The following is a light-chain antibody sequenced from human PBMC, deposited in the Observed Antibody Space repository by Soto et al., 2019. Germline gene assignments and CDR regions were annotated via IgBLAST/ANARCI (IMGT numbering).Light chain of an antibody. CDR2: GAS. CDR3: QHYNQWPLT. CDR1: QSVGST. J-gene: IGKJ4*01. V-gene: IGKV3-15*01. Sequence: EIVMTQSPATLSVSPGERATLSCRASQSVGSTLAWYQQKPGQVPRLLIYGASTRATGVPARFSGSGSGTDFTLTISSLQSEDFEVYYCQHYNQWPLTFGGGTKVDIK.